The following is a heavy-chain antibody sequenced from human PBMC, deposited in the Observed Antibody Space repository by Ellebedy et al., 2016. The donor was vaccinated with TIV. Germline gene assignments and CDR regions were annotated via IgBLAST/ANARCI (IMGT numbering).Heavy chain of an antibody. CDR2: IYPGDSDT. V-gene: IGHV5-51*01. CDR1: GYSFTSYW. CDR3: ARHLSPTYRDYPFHY. J-gene: IGHJ4*02. Sequence: GGSLRLSCKGSGYSFTSYWIGWVRQMPGKGLEWMGIIYPGDSDTTYSPSFQGRVTISVDTSINTAYLQWSSLRASDTAIYYCARHLSPTYRDYPFHYWGQGTLVTVSS. D-gene: IGHD4-17*01.